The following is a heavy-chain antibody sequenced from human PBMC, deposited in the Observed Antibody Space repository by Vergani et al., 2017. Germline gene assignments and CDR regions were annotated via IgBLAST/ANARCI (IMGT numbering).Heavy chain of an antibody. V-gene: IGHV1-46*03. Sequence: QVQLVQSGAEVKKPGASVKVSCKASGYTFTSYYMHWVRQAPGQGLEWMGIINTSGGSTSYAQKFQGRVTMTRDTSTSTVYMELSSLRSEDTAVYYCARHGRKIGAFDYWGQGTLVTVSS. CDR2: INTSGGST. CDR1: GYTFTSYY. J-gene: IGHJ4*02. CDR3: ARHGRKIGAFDY. D-gene: IGHD2/OR15-2a*01.